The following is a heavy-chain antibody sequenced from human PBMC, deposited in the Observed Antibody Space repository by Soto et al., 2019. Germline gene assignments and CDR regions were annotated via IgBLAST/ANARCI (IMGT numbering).Heavy chain of an antibody. Sequence: QLQLQESGPGLVKPSETLSLTCTVSGGSIRSSSYYWGWIRQPPGRGLEWIGSIYYSGITYYNPSLKSRVTISVDTSKTQFSLNLNSVTAADTAVYYCARHRVTTLGYYFDYWGQGTLVTVSS. J-gene: IGHJ4*02. CDR3: ARHRVTTLGYYFDY. CDR2: IYYSGIT. CDR1: GGSIRSSSYY. D-gene: IGHD4-17*01. V-gene: IGHV4-39*01.